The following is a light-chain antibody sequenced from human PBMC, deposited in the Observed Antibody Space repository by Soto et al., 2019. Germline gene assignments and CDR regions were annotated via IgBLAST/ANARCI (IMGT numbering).Light chain of an antibody. J-gene: IGLJ3*02. CDR2: GNN. Sequence: QSVLTQPPSASGTPGQTVTISSSGGTSNIGTNYVSWYQHLPGTAPKLLIYGNNQRPSGVPDRFSGSKSGTSASLAISGLRSDDEADYYCAVWDDRLSGVVFGGGTKVTVL. CDR1: TSNIGTNY. CDR3: AVWDDRLSGVV. V-gene: IGLV1-47*01.